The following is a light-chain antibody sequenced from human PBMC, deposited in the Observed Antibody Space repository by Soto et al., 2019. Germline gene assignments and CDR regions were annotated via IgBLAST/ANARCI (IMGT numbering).Light chain of an antibody. CDR3: VQRTTWPWT. CDR2: DAS. V-gene: IGKV3-11*01. Sequence: EIVLTQSPGTLSLSPGERATLSCRASPSVSSHLAWYQQKPGQAPRLLIYDASNRATGIPARFSGSGSGTDFTLTISSLEPEDFAVYHCVQRTTWPWTCGQGSKVEIK. CDR1: PSVSSH. J-gene: IGKJ1*01.